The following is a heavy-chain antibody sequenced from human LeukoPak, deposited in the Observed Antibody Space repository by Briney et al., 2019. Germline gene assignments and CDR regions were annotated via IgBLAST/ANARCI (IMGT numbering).Heavy chain of an antibody. J-gene: IGHJ5*02. CDR1: GGSISSYY. CDR3: ARHVLVVRGVISGWFDP. D-gene: IGHD3-10*01. Sequence: PSETLSLTCTVSGGSISSYYWSWIRQPPGKGLEWIGYIYYSGSTNYNPSLKSRVTISVDTSKNQFSLKLSSVTAADTAVYYCARHVLVVRGVISGWFDPWGQGTLVTVSS. CDR2: IYYSGST. V-gene: IGHV4-59*08.